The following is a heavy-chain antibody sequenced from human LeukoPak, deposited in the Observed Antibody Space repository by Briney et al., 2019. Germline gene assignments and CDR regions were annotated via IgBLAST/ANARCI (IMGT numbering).Heavy chain of an antibody. V-gene: IGHV1-8*02. CDR1: GYSFSDYD. CDR2: VNPKSGST. Sequence: ASVKVSCKASGYSFSDYDIIWVRQAAGQGLEWVGWVNPKSGSTAYAQKFQGRVTMTSSSSITTVYMELSRLRSYDSAVYYCARGVSIRRYPWAYWGQGTLVTVSS. CDR3: ARGVSIRRYPWAY. D-gene: IGHD3-3*02. J-gene: IGHJ4*02.